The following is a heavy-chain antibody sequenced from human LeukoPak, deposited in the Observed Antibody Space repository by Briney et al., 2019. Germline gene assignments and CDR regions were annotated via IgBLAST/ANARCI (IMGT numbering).Heavy chain of an antibody. Sequence: PSETLSLTCTVSGGSITTYYWSWIRQPAGKGLEWIGRMYSGSTNYSPSLKSRVTMSVDTSKNRFYLKLTSVTAADTAVYYCARSDCSRGGCPSFEYWGQGHLVTVSP. CDR1: GGSITTYY. V-gene: IGHV4-4*07. J-gene: IGHJ4*02. D-gene: IGHD2-15*01. CDR3: ARSDCSRGGCPSFEY. CDR2: MYSGST.